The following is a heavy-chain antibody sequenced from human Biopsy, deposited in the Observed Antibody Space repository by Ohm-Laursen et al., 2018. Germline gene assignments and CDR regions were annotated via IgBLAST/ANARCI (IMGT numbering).Heavy chain of an antibody. Sequence: SLRLSCAASGFTFKNDNMHWVRQAPGKGLEWVAAIYNDGINEYYADSVKGRFTISRDDSKNTLYLQMNSLRDEDTAVFYCARDLRGHWFFDLWGRGTLVTVSS. J-gene: IGHJ2*01. V-gene: IGHV3-33*01. CDR3: ARDLRGHWFFDL. D-gene: IGHD5/OR15-5a*01. CDR1: GFTFKNDN. CDR2: IYNDGINE.